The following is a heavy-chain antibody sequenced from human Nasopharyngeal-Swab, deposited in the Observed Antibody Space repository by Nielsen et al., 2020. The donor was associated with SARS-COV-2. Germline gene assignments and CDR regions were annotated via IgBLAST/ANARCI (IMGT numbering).Heavy chain of an antibody. D-gene: IGHD3-3*01. J-gene: IGHJ6*02. CDR3: ANSDFWSGYYKPHYYYYGMDV. Sequence: WIRQPPGKGLKWVAVISYDGSNKYYADSVKGRFTISRDNSKNTLYLQMNSLRAEDTAVYYCANSDFWSGYYKPHYYYYGMDVWGQGTTVTASS. CDR2: ISYDGSNK. V-gene: IGHV3-30*18.